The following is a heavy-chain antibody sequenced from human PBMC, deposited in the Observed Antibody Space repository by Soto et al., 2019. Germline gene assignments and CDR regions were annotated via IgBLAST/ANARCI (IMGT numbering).Heavy chain of an antibody. CDR1: GFTFTTYW. J-gene: IGHJ5*02. CDR2: IRQDGGAQ. CDR3: VRGGHGSGSYLGSS. D-gene: IGHD3-10*01. Sequence: GGSLRLSCGASGFTFTTYWMSWGRQAPGKGLEWVANIRQDGGAQYYVDSVKGRFTISRDNAKNSVYLQMDSLRVEDTAVYYCVRGGHGSGSYLGSSWGQGILVTVSS. V-gene: IGHV3-7*03.